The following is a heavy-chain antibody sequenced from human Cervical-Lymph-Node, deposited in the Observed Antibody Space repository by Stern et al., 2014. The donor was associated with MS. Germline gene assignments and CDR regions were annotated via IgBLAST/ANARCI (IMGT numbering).Heavy chain of an antibody. Sequence: QVTLRESGPALVKPTQTLTLTCTFSGFSLSTSGMRVSWIRQPPGKALEWLERIDWGDDKFYSTSLKTRLTISKDTSKNQVVLTMTNMDPVDTATYYCARSPPYYEFWNDYYYFDYWGQGTLVAVSS. D-gene: IGHD3-3*01. J-gene: IGHJ4*02. CDR3: ARSPPYYEFWNDYYYFDY. CDR2: IDWGDDK. CDR1: GFSLSTSGMR. V-gene: IGHV2-70*04.